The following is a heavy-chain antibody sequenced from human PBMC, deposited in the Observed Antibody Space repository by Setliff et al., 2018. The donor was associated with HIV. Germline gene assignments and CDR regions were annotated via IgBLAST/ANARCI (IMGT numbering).Heavy chain of an antibody. CDR3: ARDQRYCTNALCPETLDV. D-gene: IGHD2-8*01. V-gene: IGHV4-34*01. CDR2: INHRGST. CDR1: GGFFSGYY. Sequence: SETLSLTCAVYGGFFSGYYWSWIRQPPGKGLEWIGEINHRGSTNYNPSLMSRGTISVDTSKDPFPLKLSSVTAEDTAVYYCARDQRYCTNALCPETLDVWGKGTTVTVSS. J-gene: IGHJ6*04.